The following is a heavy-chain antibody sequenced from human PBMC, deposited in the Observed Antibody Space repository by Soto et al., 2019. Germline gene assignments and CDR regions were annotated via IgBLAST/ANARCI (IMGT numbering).Heavy chain of an antibody. Sequence: QVQLVQSGAEVKKPGASVKVSCKASGYTFTSYGISWVRQAPGQGLEWMGWISAYNGNTNYAQKLQGRVTMTTDTATGKTYVELRSLRSDDPAVYYGARPTGYYYGMDVWGQGTTVTVSS. CDR2: ISAYNGNT. CDR3: ARPTGYYYGMDV. CDR1: GYTFTSYG. V-gene: IGHV1-18*01. J-gene: IGHJ6*02.